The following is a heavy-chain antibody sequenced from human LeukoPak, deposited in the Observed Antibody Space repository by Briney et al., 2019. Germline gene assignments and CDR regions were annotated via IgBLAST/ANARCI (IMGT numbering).Heavy chain of an antibody. CDR3: ARDRWVIVPAAIGDYYYYYYMDV. D-gene: IGHD2-2*02. CDR2: IIPIFGTA. Sequence: GASVKVSCKASGGTFSSYAISWVRQAPGQGLEWMGGIIPIFGTANYAQKFQGRVTITADESTSTAYMELSSLRSEDTAVHYCARDRWVIVPAAIGDYYYYYYMDVWGKGTTVTVSS. J-gene: IGHJ6*03. CDR1: GGTFSSYA. V-gene: IGHV1-69*13.